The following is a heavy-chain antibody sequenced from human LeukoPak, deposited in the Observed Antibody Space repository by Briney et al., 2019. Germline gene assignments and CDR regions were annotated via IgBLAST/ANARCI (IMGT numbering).Heavy chain of an antibody. J-gene: IGHJ5*01. CDR3: ARELPREVTLDT. V-gene: IGHV3-74*01. CDR1: EFDFFSYG. D-gene: IGHD2-21*02. CDR2: IFTDGSTT. Sequence: GGSLRLSCVASEFDFFSYGMQWVRQAPGKGLVWVSRIFTDGSTTSYADSVKGRFTISRDNAKNTLYLEMKSLRVEDTAVYYCARELPREVTLDTWGQGTLVTVSP.